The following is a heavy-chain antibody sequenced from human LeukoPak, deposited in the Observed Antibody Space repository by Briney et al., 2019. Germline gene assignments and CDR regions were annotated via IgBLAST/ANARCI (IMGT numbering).Heavy chain of an antibody. CDR2: INDNGGGT. Sequence: GWSLTVSCLASGFMFSKYSMSWLRQAPGKQLEWVSDINDNGGGTFYADSVKGRFTASRDNSKNTLYMQMTSLRGGDTAVYYCAKKLGSSPGDFFDYWGQGTLVTVSS. J-gene: IGHJ4*02. V-gene: IGHV3-23*01. D-gene: IGHD6-6*01. CDR3: AKKLGSSPGDFFDY. CDR1: GFMFSKYS.